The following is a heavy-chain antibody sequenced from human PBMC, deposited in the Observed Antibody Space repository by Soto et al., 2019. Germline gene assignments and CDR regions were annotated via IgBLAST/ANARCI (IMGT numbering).Heavy chain of an antibody. CDR3: AKGYSGYDHNAPFDY. J-gene: IGHJ4*02. CDR2: ISWNSGSI. Sequence: GGSLRLSCAASGFTFDDYAMHWVRQAPGKGLEWVSGISWNSGSIGYADSVKGRFTISRDNAKNSLYLQMNSLRAEDTALYYCAKGYSGYDHNAPFDYWGQGTLVTVSS. D-gene: IGHD5-12*01. CDR1: GFTFDDYA. V-gene: IGHV3-9*01.